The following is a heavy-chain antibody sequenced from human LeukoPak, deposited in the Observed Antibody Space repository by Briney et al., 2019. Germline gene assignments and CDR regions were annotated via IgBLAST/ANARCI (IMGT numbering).Heavy chain of an antibody. CDR3: ARAGGDTAMVLDY. CDR2: FHNSGTS. D-gene: IGHD5-18*01. CDR1: DDSISDYY. Sequence: PSETLSLTCTVSDDSISDYYRGWIRQLPGKGLEWIGYFHNSGTSTYNPSLKSRVTMSVDTSKNQFSLKLSSVTAADTAVYYCARAGGDTAMVLDYWGQGTLVTVSS. J-gene: IGHJ4*02. V-gene: IGHV4-59*12.